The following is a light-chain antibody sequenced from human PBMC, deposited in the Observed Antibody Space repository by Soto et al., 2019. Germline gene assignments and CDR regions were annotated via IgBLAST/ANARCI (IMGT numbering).Light chain of an antibody. J-gene: IGKJ4*01. CDR3: QRANSFPRT. V-gene: IGKV1-12*01. Sequence: DIQMTQSPSFVSASVGDRVTITCRASQAVSTWLAWYQQKPGDAPKLLIYAASTLQSGVPSRFSGSGSGTDFTLTIRSLQPEHFATYYCQRANSFPRTVGGGTKVDIK. CDR1: QAVSTW. CDR2: AAS.